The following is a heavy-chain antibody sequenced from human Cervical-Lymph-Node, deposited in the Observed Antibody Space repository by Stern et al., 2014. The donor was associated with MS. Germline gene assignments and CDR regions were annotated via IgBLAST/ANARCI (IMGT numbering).Heavy chain of an antibody. D-gene: IGHD1-7*01. Sequence: QVQLEESGGGVVQPGRSLRLSCAASGFTFSNYGMHWVRQAPGKGLKWLAVIWYDGNKKYYADSVKGRFTISRDNSKNTLFLQMSSLTAEDTALYYCARGNWNYEGMGYWGQGTLVTVSS. V-gene: IGHV3-33*01. CDR2: IWYDGNKK. CDR1: GFTFSNYG. J-gene: IGHJ4*02. CDR3: ARGNWNYEGMGY.